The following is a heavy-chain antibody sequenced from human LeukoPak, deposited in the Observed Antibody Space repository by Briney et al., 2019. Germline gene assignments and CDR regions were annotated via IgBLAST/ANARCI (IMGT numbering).Heavy chain of an antibody. Sequence: VGSLRLSCAASGVTFSSYAMSWVCQAPGKGGGWVSAISGSGGSTYYADSVKGRFTISRDNSKNTLYLQMNSLRTEDTAVYYCAKGSLSGNWGQGTLSPSPQ. J-gene: IGHJ4*02. CDR1: GVTFSSYA. V-gene: IGHV3-23*01. CDR2: ISGSGGST. D-gene: IGHD1-26*01. CDR3: AKGSLSGN.